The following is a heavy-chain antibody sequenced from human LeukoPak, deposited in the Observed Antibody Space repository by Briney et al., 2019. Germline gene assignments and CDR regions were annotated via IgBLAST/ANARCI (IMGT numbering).Heavy chain of an antibody. CDR2: FDPEDGET. D-gene: IGHD3-10*01. CDR1: GYTLTELS. J-gene: IGHJ4*02. V-gene: IGHV1-24*01. Sequence: ASVKVSCKVSGYTLTELSMHWVRQAPGKGLEWMGGFDPEDGETIYAQEFQGRVTMTEDTSTDTAYMELSSLRSEDTAVYYCATSHFSMVRGVIIIRPFDYWGQGTLVTVSS. CDR3: ATSHFSMVRGVIIIRPFDY.